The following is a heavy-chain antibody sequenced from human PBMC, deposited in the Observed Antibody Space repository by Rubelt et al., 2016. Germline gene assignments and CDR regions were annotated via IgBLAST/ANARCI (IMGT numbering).Heavy chain of an antibody. CDR3: AREKWADSSGYYADY. CDR1: GFTFSSYA. V-gene: IGHV3-30*03. D-gene: IGHD3-22*01. J-gene: IGHJ4*02. CDR2: ISYDGSNK. Sequence: VQLLESGGGLVQFGGSLRLSCAASGFTFSSYAMSWVRQAPGKGLEWVTLISYDGSNKYYADSVKGRFTISRDNSKNTLYLQMNSLRAEDTAVYYCAREKWADSSGYYADYWGQGTLVTVSS.